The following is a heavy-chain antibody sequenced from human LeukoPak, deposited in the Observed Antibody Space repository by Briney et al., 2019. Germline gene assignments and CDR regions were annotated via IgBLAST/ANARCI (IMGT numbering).Heavy chain of an antibody. Sequence: SETLSLTSAVSGGSISTYHWSWIRQPPGKGLEWIGYISYSGSTNYNPSLKSRVTISVDTSKSQFSLKLSSVTAADTAVYYCARHLDYYGSGSYEYWGQGTLVTVPS. V-gene: IGHV4-59*08. J-gene: IGHJ4*02. CDR3: ARHLDYYGSGSYEY. CDR1: GGSISTYH. D-gene: IGHD3-10*01. CDR2: ISYSGST.